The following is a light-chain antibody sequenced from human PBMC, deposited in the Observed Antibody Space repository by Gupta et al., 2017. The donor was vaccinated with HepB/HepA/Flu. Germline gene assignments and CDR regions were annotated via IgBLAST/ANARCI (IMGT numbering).Light chain of an antibody. V-gene: IGKV3-15*01. CDR3: QQHNHWTPRT. J-gene: IGKJ1*01. Sequence: IVMPQSPATLSVSPGERATPTCRASQSVSNNLACYQQNPGQAPRHLIYGASTRATGIPAKFSGSGGGTEFTLTISSRESEEFAVYYCQQHNHWTPRTFGQGTKVEIK. CDR2: GAS. CDR1: QSVSNN.